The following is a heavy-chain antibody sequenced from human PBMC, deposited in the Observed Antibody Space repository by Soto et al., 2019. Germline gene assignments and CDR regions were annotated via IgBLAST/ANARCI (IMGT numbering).Heavy chain of an antibody. D-gene: IGHD5-18*01. CDR2: ISSSSSYI. CDR1: GFTFSSYS. V-gene: IGHV3-21*01. Sequence: EVQLVESGGGLVKPGGSLRLSCAASGFTFSSYSMNWVRQAPGKGLEWVSSISSSSSYIYYADSVKGRFTISRDNAKNSLYLQMNSLRAEDTAVYYCASDRSQLWFFGYWGQGTLVTVSS. CDR3: ASDRSQLWFFGY. J-gene: IGHJ4*02.